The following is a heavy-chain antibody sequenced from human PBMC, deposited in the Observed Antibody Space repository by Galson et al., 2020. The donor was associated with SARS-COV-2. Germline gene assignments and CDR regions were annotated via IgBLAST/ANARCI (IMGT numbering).Heavy chain of an antibody. D-gene: IGHD3-10*01. V-gene: IGHV4-61*02. CDR3: ARSPRITMVRGVITGPLDAFDI. CDR2: IYTSGST. CDR1: GGSISSGSYY. Sequence: SETLSLTCTLPGGSISSGSYYWSWIRQPAGKGLEWTGRIYTSGSTNYNPSLKSRVTLSVDTSKNQFSLQLSSVPAADTAVYYCARSPRITMVRGVITGPLDAFDIWGQGTMVTVSS. J-gene: IGHJ3*02.